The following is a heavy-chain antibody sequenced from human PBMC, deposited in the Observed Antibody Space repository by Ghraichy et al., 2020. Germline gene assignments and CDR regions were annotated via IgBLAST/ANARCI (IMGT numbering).Heavy chain of an antibody. V-gene: IGHV3-11*01. CDR2: ISSSGSTI. D-gene: IGHD2-2*01. CDR3: SGGPGYMEYQLPMDV. J-gene: IGHJ6*02. CDR1: GFTFSDYY. Sequence: GGSLRLSCAASGFTFSDYYMSWIRQAPGKGLEWVSYISSSGSTIYYADSVKGRFTISRDNAKNSLYLQMNSLRAEDTAVYYCSGGPGYMEYQLPMDVWGQGTTVTVSS.